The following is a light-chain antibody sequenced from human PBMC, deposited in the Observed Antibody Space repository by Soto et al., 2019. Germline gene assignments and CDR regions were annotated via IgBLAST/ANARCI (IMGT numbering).Light chain of an antibody. CDR2: DVR. V-gene: IGLV2-11*01. J-gene: IGLJ1*01. CDR1: SSDVGGYNY. CDR3: CSYAGSYAYV. Sequence: QSVLTQPRSVSGSPGQSVTISCTGTSSDVGGYNYVSWYQQLPGKAPKLMIYDVRKRPSGVPDRFSGSKSGNTASLTISGLQAEDEADYSCCSYAGSYAYVFGSGTKLTVL.